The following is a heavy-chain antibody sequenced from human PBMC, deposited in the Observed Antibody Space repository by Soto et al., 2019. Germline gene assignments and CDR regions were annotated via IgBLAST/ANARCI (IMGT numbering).Heavy chain of an antibody. CDR1: GFTVSDKY. J-gene: IGHJ3*02. D-gene: IGHD3-10*01. Sequence: EVQLVESGGDLVQPGGSQRLSCAASGFTVSDKYMNWVRQAPGKGLEWVSVIYTSGTTYYADSVKGRFTISRDNFKNTLYLQMNSLRAEDTAMYYCARDGFGRYDGSGSEAFDIWGQGTMVTVSS. V-gene: IGHV3-53*01. CDR2: IYTSGTT. CDR3: ARDGFGRYDGSGSEAFDI.